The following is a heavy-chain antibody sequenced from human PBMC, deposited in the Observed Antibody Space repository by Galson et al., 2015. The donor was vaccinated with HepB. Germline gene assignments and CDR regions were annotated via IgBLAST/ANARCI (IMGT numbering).Heavy chain of an antibody. Sequence: SLRLSCAASGITFTSYAMSWVRQAPGKGLEWVSGIIGSGGSTYYAGSVEGRFTISRDNSKNTLFLQMNNVRAEDTAVYYCAKRRGRMFQFSNHYSYYAMDVWGQGTTVTVSS. CDR2: IIGSGGST. CDR1: GITFTSYA. D-gene: IGHD3-10*02. CDR3: AKRRGRMFQFSNHYSYYAMDV. J-gene: IGHJ6*02. V-gene: IGHV3-23*01.